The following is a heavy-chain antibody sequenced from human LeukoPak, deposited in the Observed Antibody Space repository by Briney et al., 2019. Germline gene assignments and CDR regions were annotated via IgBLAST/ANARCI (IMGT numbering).Heavy chain of an antibody. CDR3: ARVIIAATGIDY. V-gene: IGHV3-23*01. D-gene: IGHD6-13*01. Sequence: GGSLRLSCAASGFTFNSYAMTWVRQAPGKGLEWVSGISGSGGGTYYADSVKGRFTISRDSSKNTLYLQMNSLRAEDTAVYYCARVIIAATGIDYWGQGTLVTVSS. CDR2: ISGSGGGT. J-gene: IGHJ4*02. CDR1: GFTFNSYA.